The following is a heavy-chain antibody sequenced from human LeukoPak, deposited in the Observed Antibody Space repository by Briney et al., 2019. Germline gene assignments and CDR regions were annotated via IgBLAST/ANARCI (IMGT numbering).Heavy chain of an antibody. CDR3: AKRITVAAGIYFDS. CDR2: IYGGGANT. J-gene: IGHJ4*02. V-gene: IGHV3-23*01. D-gene: IGHD6-19*01. Sequence: GGSLKLSCVGSGFSFSSFAMTWVRQAPGKGLEWVSTIYGGGANTFYADSVKGRFTISRDDSKNMQFLQMDSLRPEDTAVYFCAKRITVAAGIYFDSWGQGTLVTVSS. CDR1: GFSFSSFA.